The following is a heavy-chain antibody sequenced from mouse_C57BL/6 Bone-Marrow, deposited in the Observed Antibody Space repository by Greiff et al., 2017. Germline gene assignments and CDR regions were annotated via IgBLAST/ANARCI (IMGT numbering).Heavy chain of an antibody. J-gene: IGHJ1*03. CDR2: IDPSDSYT. Sequence: QVQLQQPGAELVMPGASVKLSCKASGYTFTSYWMHWVKQRPGQGLEWIGEIDPSDSYTNYNQKFKGKSTLTVDKSSSTAYMQLSSLTSEDSAVYYSAITTVVATRDWYVDVWGTGTTVTVTS. V-gene: IGHV1-69*01. CDR3: AITTVVATRDWYVDV. D-gene: IGHD1-1*01. CDR1: GYTFTSYW.